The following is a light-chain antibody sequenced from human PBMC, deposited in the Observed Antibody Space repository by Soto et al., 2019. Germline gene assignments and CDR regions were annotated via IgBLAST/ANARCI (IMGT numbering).Light chain of an antibody. CDR2: GAS. CDR3: QQYGSLFT. CDR1: QSVSSSY. J-gene: IGKJ3*01. V-gene: IGKV3-20*01. Sequence: EIVLTQSPGTLSLSPGERATLSCRAGQSVSSSYLAWYQQKPGQAPRLLIYGASSRATGIPDRFSGSGSGTDFTLTISRLEPEDFAVYYCQQYGSLFTFGPGTKVDIK.